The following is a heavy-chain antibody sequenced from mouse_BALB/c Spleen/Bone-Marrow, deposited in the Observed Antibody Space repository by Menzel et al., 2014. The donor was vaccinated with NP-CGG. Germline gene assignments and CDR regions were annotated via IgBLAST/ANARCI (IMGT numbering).Heavy chain of an antibody. Sequence: VKVVESGPGLVAPSQSPSITCTVSGFSLSRYSIHWIRQPPGNGLECLGMIWGGGSTDYNSALKSRLSISKDNSKSQVFLKMNSLQTDDTAIYYCARNLRDPFAYWGQGTLVTVSA. CDR3: ARNLRDPFAY. CDR2: IWGGGST. J-gene: IGHJ3*01. CDR1: GFSLSRYS. V-gene: IGHV2-6-4*01.